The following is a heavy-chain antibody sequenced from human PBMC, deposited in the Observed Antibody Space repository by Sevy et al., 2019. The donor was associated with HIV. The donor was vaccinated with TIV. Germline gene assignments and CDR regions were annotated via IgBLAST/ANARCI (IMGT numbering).Heavy chain of an antibody. V-gene: IGHV3-21*01. D-gene: IGHD3-16*01. CDR1: GFTFSSYS. CDR2: ISSSSSYI. Sequence: GGSLRLSCAASGFTFSSYSMNWVRQAPGKGLEWVSSISSSSSYIYYADSVKGRFTISRDNAKNSLYLQMNSLRAEDTAVYYCARGGRWTHQGAFDIWGQGTMVTVSS. CDR3: ARGGRWTHQGAFDI. J-gene: IGHJ3*02.